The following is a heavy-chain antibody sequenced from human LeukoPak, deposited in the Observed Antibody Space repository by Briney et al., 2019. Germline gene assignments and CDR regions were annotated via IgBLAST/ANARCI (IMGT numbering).Heavy chain of an antibody. V-gene: IGHV3-21*01. CDR1: GFTFSSYS. J-gene: IGHJ4*02. CDR2: ISSSSSYI. D-gene: IGHD3-9*01. Sequence: PGGSLRLSCAASGFTFSSYSMNWVRQAPGKGLEWVSSISSSSSYIYYADSVKGRFTISRDNAKNSLYLQMNSLRAEDTAVYYCARGPGFFDWLFIPTFDYWGQGTLVTVSS. CDR3: ARGPGFFDWLFIPTFDY.